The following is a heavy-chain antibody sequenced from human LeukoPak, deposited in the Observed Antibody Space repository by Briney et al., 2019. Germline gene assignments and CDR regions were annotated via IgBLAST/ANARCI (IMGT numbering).Heavy chain of an antibody. J-gene: IGHJ3*02. CDR3: ARARDILTGFDAFDI. V-gene: IGHV3-7*01. D-gene: IGHD3-9*01. Sequence: RSGGSLRLTCAASGFTFSSYWMSWVRQAPGKGLEWVANIKQDGSEKYYVDSVKGRFTISRDNAKNSLYLQMNSLRAEDTAVYYCARARDILTGFDAFDIWGQGTMVTVSS. CDR2: IKQDGSEK. CDR1: GFTFSSYW.